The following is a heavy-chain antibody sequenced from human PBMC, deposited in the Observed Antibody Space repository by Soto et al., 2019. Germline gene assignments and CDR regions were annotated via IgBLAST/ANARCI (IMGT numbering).Heavy chain of an antibody. Sequence: ASVKVSCKASGYTFTGYCMHWVRQAPGQGLEWMGWINRNSGGTNYAQKFQGCVTRNRDTYISSAYMELSRLRAADTALYYCARDRAGDGQDAFDIWGKGTMVTVSS. J-gene: IGHJ3*02. CDR2: INRNSGGT. CDR1: GYTFTGYC. D-gene: IGHD7-27*01. V-gene: IGHV1-2*04. CDR3: ARDRAGDGQDAFDI.